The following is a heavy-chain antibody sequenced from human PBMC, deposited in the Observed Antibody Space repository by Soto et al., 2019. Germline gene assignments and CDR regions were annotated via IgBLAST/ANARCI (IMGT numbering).Heavy chain of an antibody. J-gene: IGHJ5*02. V-gene: IGHV5-51*01. Sequence: PGESLKISCKGSGYSFTSYWIGWVRQMPGKGLEWMGIIYPGDSDTRYSPSFQGQVTISADKSISTAYLQWSSLKASDTAMYYCARLGGYCGGDCYSSYNWFDPWGQGTLVTSPQ. CDR2: IYPGDSDT. D-gene: IGHD2-21*02. CDR1: GYSFTSYW. CDR3: ARLGGYCGGDCYSSYNWFDP.